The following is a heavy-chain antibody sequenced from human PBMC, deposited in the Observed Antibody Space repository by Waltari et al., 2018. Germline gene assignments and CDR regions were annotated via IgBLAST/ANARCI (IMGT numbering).Heavy chain of an antibody. Sequence: VQLVESGGGVVQPGRSLRLSCAASGFTFKTYGMHWVRRARGRGLEWVGVISYDGSSQNYGDSVKGRFTISRDNSKSTLYLQMNSLRGEDTAVYYCAREAPFGVVSSFDYWGQGILATVSS. J-gene: IGHJ4*02. D-gene: IGHD3-3*01. V-gene: IGHV3-33*01. CDR3: AREAPFGVVSSFDY. CDR2: ISYDGSSQ. CDR1: GFTFKTYG.